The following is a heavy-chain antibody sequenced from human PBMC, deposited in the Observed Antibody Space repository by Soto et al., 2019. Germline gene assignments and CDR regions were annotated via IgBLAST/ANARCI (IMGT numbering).Heavy chain of an antibody. J-gene: IGHJ4*02. V-gene: IGHV3-23*01. Sequence: EVQLLESGGGLVQPGGSLRLSCAASGFTFSSYAMTWVRQAPGKGLEWVSAISAAGGNTYYADSVKGRFTISRDNSKNTLYQQMNSLRAEDTAVYYCAKVRRDSESASSLYWGQGTLVTVSS. CDR1: GFTFSSYA. CDR2: ISAAGGNT. D-gene: IGHD2-15*01. CDR3: AKVRRDSESASSLY.